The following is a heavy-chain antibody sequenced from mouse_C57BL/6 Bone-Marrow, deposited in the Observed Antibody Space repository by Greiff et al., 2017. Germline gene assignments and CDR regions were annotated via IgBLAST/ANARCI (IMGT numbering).Heavy chain of an antibody. D-gene: IGHD2-3*01. J-gene: IGHJ3*01. CDR3: AIDGYTWFAY. Sequence: QVQLQQPGAELVMPGASVKLSCKASGYTFTSYWMHWVKQRPGQGLEWIGEIDPSDSYTNYNQKFKGKSTLTVDKSSSTAYMQRSSLTSEDSAVYYCAIDGYTWFAYWGQGTLVTVSA. V-gene: IGHV1-69*01. CDR1: GYTFTSYW. CDR2: IDPSDSYT.